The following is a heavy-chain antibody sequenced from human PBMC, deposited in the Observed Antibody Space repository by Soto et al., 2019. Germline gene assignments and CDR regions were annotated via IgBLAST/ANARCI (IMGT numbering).Heavy chain of an antibody. CDR3: ARADTAMGYGMDV. Sequence: AETLYPTCTVSGSSITGFYWTWIRQPPGKGLEWIGYIYYSGSTYYNPSLKSRVTISVDTSKNQFSLKLSSVTAADTAVYYCARADTAMGYGMDVWGQGTTVT. J-gene: IGHJ6*02. V-gene: IGHV4-59*06. D-gene: IGHD5-18*01. CDR1: GSSITGFY. CDR2: IYYSGST.